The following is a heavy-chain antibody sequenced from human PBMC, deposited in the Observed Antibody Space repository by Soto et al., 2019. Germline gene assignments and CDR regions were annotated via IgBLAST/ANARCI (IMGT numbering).Heavy chain of an antibody. J-gene: IGHJ6*02. D-gene: IGHD3-9*01. V-gene: IGHV1-2*06. CDR2: INPKSGGT. CDR3: ARDFSRILTGYYVYYYYGMDV. Sequence: ASVKVSCKASGYSFTDYHIHWVRQAPGQGLEWLGRINPKSGGTNYAQKFQGMVTMTRDTSISTAYMELSRLRSDDTAVYYCARDFSRILTGYYVYYYYGMDVWGQGTTVTVSS. CDR1: GYSFTDYH.